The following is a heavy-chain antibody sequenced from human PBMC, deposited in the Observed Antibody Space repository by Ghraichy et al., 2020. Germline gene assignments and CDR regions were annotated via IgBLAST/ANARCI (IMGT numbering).Heavy chain of an antibody. CDR2: IKQDGSEK. V-gene: IGHV3-7*01. D-gene: IGHD3-22*01. CDR1: GFTFSSYW. J-gene: IGHJ2*01. CDR3: ARGFRGKGYYDSSGYYYVADSSYWYFDL. Sequence: GGSLRLSCAASGFTFSSYWMSWVRQAPGKGLEWVANIKQDGSEKYYVDSVKGRFTISRDNAKNSLYLQMNSLRAEDTAVYHCARGFRGKGYYDSSGYYYVADSSYWYFDLWGRGTLVTVSS.